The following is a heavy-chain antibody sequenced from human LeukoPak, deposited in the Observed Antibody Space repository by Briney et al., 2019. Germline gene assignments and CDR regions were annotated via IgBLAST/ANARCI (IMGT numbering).Heavy chain of an antibody. CDR2: INWNGGST. J-gene: IGHJ6*03. Sequence: GSLRLSCAASGFTFDDYGMSWVRQAPGKGLEWVSGINWNGGSTGYADSVKGRFTISRDNAKNSLYLQMNSLRAEDTALYYCARRRRIHNSPHFGYYYYYMDVWGKGTTVTVSS. D-gene: IGHD3-3*02. V-gene: IGHV3-20*04. CDR3: ARRRRIHNSPHFGYYYYYMDV. CDR1: GFTFDDYG.